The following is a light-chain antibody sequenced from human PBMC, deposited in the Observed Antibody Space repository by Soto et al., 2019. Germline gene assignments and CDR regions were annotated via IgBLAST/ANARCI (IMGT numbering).Light chain of an antibody. J-gene: IGLJ1*01. Sequence: QSVLTQPPSASGTPGQSVTISCSGSSSNIGSNTVNWYQQLPGTAPKLLIYSNNLRPSGVPGRFSGSKSGTSDSLAISGITSEDEADYHCAAWDDSMNGYVFGTGTKVTVL. V-gene: IGLV1-44*01. CDR2: SNN. CDR3: AAWDDSMNGYV. CDR1: SSNIGSNT.